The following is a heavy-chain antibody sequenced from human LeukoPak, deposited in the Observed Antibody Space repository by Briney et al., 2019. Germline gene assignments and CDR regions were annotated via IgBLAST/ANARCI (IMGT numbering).Heavy chain of an antibody. Sequence: GGSLRLSCAASGFTFSNSFMSWIRQAPGKGLEWVSVIYSDGTSYYADSVKARFSISRDNSKNSLYLQKNSLRVEDTAMYYCTKTGGPWDWGQGTLVTVSS. D-gene: IGHD7-27*01. CDR1: GFTFSNSF. V-gene: IGHV3-53*01. CDR2: IYSDGTS. J-gene: IGHJ4*02. CDR3: TKTGGPWD.